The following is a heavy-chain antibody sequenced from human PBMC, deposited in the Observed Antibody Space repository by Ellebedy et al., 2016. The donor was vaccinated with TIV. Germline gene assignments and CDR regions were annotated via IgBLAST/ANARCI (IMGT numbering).Heavy chain of an antibody. CDR3: ARVRSVYHYMDV. D-gene: IGHD2-8*01. CDR1: GSTFSTYS. CDR2: VSGSGKTT. Sequence: PGGSLRLSCPASGSTFSTYSMDWVRQAPGKGLEWVSYVSGSGKTTYYTDSVKGRFTSTRDNAKNSLYLHMNSLRAEDTAMYYCARVRSVYHYMDVWGKGTMVTVSS. J-gene: IGHJ6*03. V-gene: IGHV3-48*04.